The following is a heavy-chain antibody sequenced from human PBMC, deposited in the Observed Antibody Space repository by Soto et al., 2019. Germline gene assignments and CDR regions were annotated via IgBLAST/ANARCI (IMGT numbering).Heavy chain of an antibody. CDR2: ISYDGSNK. CDR1: GFTFSSYG. V-gene: IGHV3-30*18. CDR3: AKGTTPKGSYFDY. Sequence: QVQLVESGGGVVQPGRSLRLSCAASGFTFSSYGMHWVRQAPGKGLEWVAVISYDGSNKYYADSVKGRFTISRDNSKNTLYLQMNSLRAEDTAVYYCAKGTTPKGSYFDYWGQGTLVTVSS. D-gene: IGHD3-10*01. J-gene: IGHJ4*02.